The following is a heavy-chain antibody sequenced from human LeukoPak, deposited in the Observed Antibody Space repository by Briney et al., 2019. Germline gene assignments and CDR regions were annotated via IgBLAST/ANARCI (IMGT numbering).Heavy chain of an antibody. CDR2: ISGSGGGT. J-gene: IGHJ3*02. CDR1: GFTFSTYA. D-gene: IGHD3-9*01. CDR3: AKDGLLRYFDWLLPHGAFDI. Sequence: PGGSLRLSCAASGFTFSTYAMSWVRQAPGKGLEWVSAISGSGGGTYYADSVKGRFTISRDNSKNTLYLQMNSLRAEDTAVYYCAKDGLLRYFDWLLPHGAFDIWGQGTMVTVSS. V-gene: IGHV3-23*01.